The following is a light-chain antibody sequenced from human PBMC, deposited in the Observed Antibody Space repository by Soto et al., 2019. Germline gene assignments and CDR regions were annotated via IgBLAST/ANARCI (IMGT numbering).Light chain of an antibody. Sequence: QSALTQPASVSGSPGQSITISCTGTSSDVGGYNYVSWYQHHPGKAPKLIIYEVTNRPSGVSNRFSGSKSGNTASLTISGLQAEDDSDYYCISYTSGTSPYVFGTRTKLTVL. V-gene: IGLV2-14*01. CDR1: SSDVGGYNY. CDR2: EVT. J-gene: IGLJ1*01. CDR3: ISYTSGTSPYV.